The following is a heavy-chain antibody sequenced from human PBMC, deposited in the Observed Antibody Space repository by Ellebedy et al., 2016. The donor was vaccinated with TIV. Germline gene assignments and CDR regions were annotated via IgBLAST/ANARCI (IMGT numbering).Heavy chain of an antibody. CDR2: IWHDGSNK. D-gene: IGHD6-13*01. V-gene: IGHV3-33*01. Sequence: GGSLRLSXAASGFTFSVYGMHWVRQAPGKGLEWVALIWHDGSNKYYGDSVKGRFTISRDNSKNTLYLQMDSLRAEDTAVYYCARADFGAAAGTGSRALDSWGQGTLVTVSS. CDR3: ARADFGAAAGTGSRALDS. CDR1: GFTFSVYG. J-gene: IGHJ5*01.